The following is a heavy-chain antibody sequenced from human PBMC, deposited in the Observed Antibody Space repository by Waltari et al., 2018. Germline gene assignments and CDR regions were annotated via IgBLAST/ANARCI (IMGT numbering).Heavy chain of an antibody. D-gene: IGHD2-21*02. Sequence: EVQLVESGGGLAKPGGSLRLSCAASGFMFSLYNMNWVRQAPGKGLEWVSSITSSGSRIYYAASVKGRFTISRDNGKSSLYLQMNSLRAEDTAMYYCARDHASGGDSPPYWGQGTLVTVSS. V-gene: IGHV3-21*01. CDR3: ARDHASGGDSPPY. CDR2: ITSSGSRI. J-gene: IGHJ4*02. CDR1: GFMFSLYN.